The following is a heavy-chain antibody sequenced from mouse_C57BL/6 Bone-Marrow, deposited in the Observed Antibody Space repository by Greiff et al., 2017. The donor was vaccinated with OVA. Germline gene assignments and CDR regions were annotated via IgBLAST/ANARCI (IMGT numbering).Heavy chain of an antibody. J-gene: IGHJ2*01. D-gene: IGHD3-3*01. CDR2: ISDGGSYT. CDR3: VRDRGRPYFDY. Sequence: EVQLVESGGGLVKPGGSLKLSCAASGFTFSSYAMSWVRQTPEKRLEWVATISDGGSYTYYPDNVKGRFTISRDNAKNNLYLQMSHLKSEDTAMYYCVRDRGRPYFDYWGQGTTLTVSS. V-gene: IGHV5-4*01. CDR1: GFTFSSYA.